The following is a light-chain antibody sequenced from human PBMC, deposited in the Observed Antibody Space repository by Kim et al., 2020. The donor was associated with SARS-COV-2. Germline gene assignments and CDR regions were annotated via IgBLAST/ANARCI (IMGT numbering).Light chain of an antibody. Sequence: QSALTQPPSASGSPGQSVTISCTGTSSDVGGYNYVSWYQQNPGKAPKVMIYEVSKRPSGVPDRFSGSKSGNTASLTVSGLQAEDEADYYCSSYADSNNVLFGGGTQLTVL. CDR3: SSYADSNNVL. J-gene: IGLJ2*01. CDR2: EVS. V-gene: IGLV2-8*01. CDR1: SSDVGGYNY.